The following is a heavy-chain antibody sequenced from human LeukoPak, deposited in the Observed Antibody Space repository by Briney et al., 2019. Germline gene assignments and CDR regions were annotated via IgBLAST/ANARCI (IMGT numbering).Heavy chain of an antibody. Sequence: PGGSLRLSCAASGSTVSSKYMSWVRQAPGKGLEWVSVIHSGGSTYYADSVKGRFTISRDNSKNTLYLQMNSLRAEDTAVYYCARGIMGGLAFDYWGQGTLVTVSS. V-gene: IGHV3-53*01. CDR3: ARGIMGGLAFDY. J-gene: IGHJ4*02. CDR2: IHSGGST. CDR1: GSTVSSKY. D-gene: IGHD1-26*01.